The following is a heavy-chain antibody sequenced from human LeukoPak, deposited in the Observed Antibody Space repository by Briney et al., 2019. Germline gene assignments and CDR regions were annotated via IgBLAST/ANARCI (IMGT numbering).Heavy chain of an antibody. J-gene: IGHJ4*02. CDR3: AKDSSSWSNYFDY. V-gene: IGHV3-23*01. CDR1: GFTLSTYA. Sequence: GGSLGLSCAASGFTLSTYAMSRVRQTPGKGLEWVAATSSSDAGTYYADSVKGRFTISRDNSKNTLYLQMNSLRAEDTAVYYCAKDSSSWSNYFDYWGQGTLVTVSS. CDR2: TSSSDAGT. D-gene: IGHD6-13*01.